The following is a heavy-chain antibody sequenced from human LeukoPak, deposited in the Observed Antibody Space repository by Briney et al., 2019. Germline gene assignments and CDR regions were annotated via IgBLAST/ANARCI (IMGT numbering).Heavy chain of an antibody. J-gene: IGHJ4*02. CDR2: IYSGGST. D-gene: IGHD3-22*01. CDR1: GFTVSSNY. V-gene: IGHV3-53*01. CDR3: ARDSRYYYDSSGYQGGGDY. Sequence: GGSLRLSCAASGFTVSSNYMSWVRQAPGKGLEWVSVIYSGGSTYYADSVKGRFTISRDNSKNTLYLQMNSLRAEDTAVYYCARDSRYYYDSSGYQGGGDYWGQGTLVTVSS.